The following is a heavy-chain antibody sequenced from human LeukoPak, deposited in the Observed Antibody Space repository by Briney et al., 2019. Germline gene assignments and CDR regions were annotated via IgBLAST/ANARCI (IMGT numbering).Heavy chain of an antibody. CDR3: ARDPSRSWWGYFDY. CDR2: FSESSGSA. D-gene: IGHD6-13*01. V-gene: IGHV3-23*01. CDR1: GFTLSSHA. J-gene: IGHJ4*02. Sequence: GGSLRLYCAASGFTLSSHAMSWVRQAPGKGLEWISTFSESSGSAHYADSVKGRFTISRDISKNTLYLQMNILRAEDTAVYYCARDPSRSWWGYFDYWGQGALVTVSS.